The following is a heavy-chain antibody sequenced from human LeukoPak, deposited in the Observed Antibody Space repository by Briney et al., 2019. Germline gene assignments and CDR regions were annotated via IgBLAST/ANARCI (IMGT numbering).Heavy chain of an antibody. D-gene: IGHD1-14*01. Sequence: SVKVSCKASGGTFSSYAISWVRQAPGQGLEWMGGIIPIFGTANYAQKFQGRVTITADESTSTAYMELSSLRSEDTAVCYCAREPPGGDWYDPWGQGTLVTVSS. CDR1: GGTFSSYA. J-gene: IGHJ5*02. CDR2: IIPIFGTA. CDR3: AREPPGGDWYDP. V-gene: IGHV1-69*13.